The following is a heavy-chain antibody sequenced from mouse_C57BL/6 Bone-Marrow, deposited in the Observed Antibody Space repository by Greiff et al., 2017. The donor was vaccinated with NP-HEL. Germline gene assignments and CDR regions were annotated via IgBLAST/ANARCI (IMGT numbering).Heavy chain of an antibody. V-gene: IGHV1-15*01. CDR3: TRAGYGSSRFAY. J-gene: IGHJ3*01. D-gene: IGHD1-1*01. CDR1: GYTFTDYE. Sequence: VQLQQSGAELVRPGASVTLSCKASGYTFTDYEMHWVKQTPVHGLEWIGAIDPETGGTAYNQKFQGKVILSADKSSSTAYLELRSLTSEDSAVYYYTRAGYGSSRFAYWGQGTLVTVSA. CDR2: IDPETGGT.